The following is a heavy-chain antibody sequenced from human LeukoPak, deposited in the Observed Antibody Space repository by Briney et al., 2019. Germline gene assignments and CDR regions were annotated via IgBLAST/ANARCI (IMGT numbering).Heavy chain of an antibody. Sequence: PGGSLRLSCAASGFTFSSYGMHWVRQAPGKGLEWVAFIRYDGSNKYYADSVKGRFTISRDNSKNTLYLQMNSLRAEDTAVYYCAKMLGGDIAVADTHDYWGQGTLVTVSS. CDR2: IRYDGSNK. V-gene: IGHV3-30*02. CDR3: AKMLGGDIAVADTHDY. CDR1: GFTFSSYG. D-gene: IGHD6-19*01. J-gene: IGHJ4*02.